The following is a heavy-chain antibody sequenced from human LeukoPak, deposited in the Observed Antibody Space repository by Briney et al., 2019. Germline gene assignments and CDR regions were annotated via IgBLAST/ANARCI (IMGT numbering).Heavy chain of an antibody. CDR1: GGSISSYY. Sequence: PSETLSLTCTVSGGSISSYYWSWIRQPPGKGLEWIGYIYYSGSTNYNPSLKSRVTISVDTSKNQFSLKLSSVTAADTAVYYCARHRRPDGYNLGYWGQGTLVTVSS. CDR3: ARHRRPDGYNLGY. CDR2: IYYSGST. D-gene: IGHD5-24*01. J-gene: IGHJ4*02. V-gene: IGHV4-59*08.